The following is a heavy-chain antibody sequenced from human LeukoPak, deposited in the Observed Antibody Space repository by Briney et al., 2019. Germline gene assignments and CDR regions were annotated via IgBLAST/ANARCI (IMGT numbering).Heavy chain of an antibody. CDR1: GGSISSYY. CDR2: IYYSGST. CDR3: ARQRCCDSSGYHSPFDY. D-gene: IGHD3-22*01. J-gene: IGHJ4*02. V-gene: IGHV4-59*08. Sequence: SETLSLTCTVSGGSISSYYWSWIRQPPGKGLEWIGYIYYSGSTNYNPSLKSRVTISVDTSKNQFSLKLSSVTAADTAVYYCARQRCCDSSGYHSPFDYWGQGTLVTVSS.